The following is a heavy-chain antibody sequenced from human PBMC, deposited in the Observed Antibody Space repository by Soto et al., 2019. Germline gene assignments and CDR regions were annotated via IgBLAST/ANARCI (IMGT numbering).Heavy chain of an antibody. J-gene: IGHJ4*02. V-gene: IGHV1-18*04. CDR2: FSVYNGNT. CDR1: GNPFISYA. Sequence: QVRLVQSGAELTKPGASVKVSCKASGNPFISYAISWVRQAPGQGLEWMGRFSVYNGNTIYAQKFHDRLTVTTDTSTTTAYMELRSLTSDDTAVYYCVWSCTGGSCSDYWGQGTLVTVSS. CDR3: VWSCTGGSCSDY. D-gene: IGHD2-15*01.